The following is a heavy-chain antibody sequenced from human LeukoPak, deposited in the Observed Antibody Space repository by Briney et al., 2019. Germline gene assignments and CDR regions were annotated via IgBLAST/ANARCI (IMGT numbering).Heavy chain of an antibody. J-gene: IGHJ4*02. CDR3: ARALHCSGGSCYSAPTPYDY. V-gene: IGHV1-8*03. Sequence: ASVKVSCKASGYTFTSYDINWVRQATGQGLEWMGWMNPNSGNTGYAQNSQGRVTITRDTSINTAYMELSSLRSEDTAIYFCARALHCSGGSCYSAPTPYDYWGQGTPVTVSS. D-gene: IGHD2-15*01. CDR1: GYTFTSYD. CDR2: MNPNSGNT.